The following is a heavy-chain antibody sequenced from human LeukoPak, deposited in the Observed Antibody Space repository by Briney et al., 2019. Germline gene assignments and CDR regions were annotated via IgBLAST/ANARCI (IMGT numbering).Heavy chain of an antibody. J-gene: IGHJ3*02. D-gene: IGHD1-26*01. V-gene: IGHV3-30*03. CDR1: GFTFSTYG. CDR3: VGRELRGVTDAFDI. CDR2: ISYDVSNK. Sequence: PGGSLRLSCAASGFTFSTYGMHWIRQAPGKGLEWVAVISYDVSNKYYADSVKGRFTISRDNSKNTLYLQMNSLRPEDTAVYYCVGRELRGVTDAFDIWGQGTMVTVSS.